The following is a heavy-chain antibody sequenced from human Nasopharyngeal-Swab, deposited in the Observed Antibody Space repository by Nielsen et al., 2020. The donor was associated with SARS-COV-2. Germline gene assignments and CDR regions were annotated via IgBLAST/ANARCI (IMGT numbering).Heavy chain of an antibody. CDR2: KGDGGTT. J-gene: IGHJ6*02. V-gene: IGHV3-71*01. D-gene: IGHD2-21*01. CDR3: ARAGPLLMSYYYGMDV. Sequence: GGSLRLSCAVSGFSFSDYYMTWVRQVPGRGLEWVGFKGDGGTTEQTTSVKGRFTISRDDSKGITYPQMNSLRAGDTAVSYCARAGPLLMSYYYGMDVWGQGTTVTVSS. CDR1: GFSFSDYY.